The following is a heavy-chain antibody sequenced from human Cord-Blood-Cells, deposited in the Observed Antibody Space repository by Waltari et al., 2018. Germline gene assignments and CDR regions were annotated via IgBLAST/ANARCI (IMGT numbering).Heavy chain of an antibody. D-gene: IGHD6-19*01. J-gene: IGHJ2*01. CDR2: IYYSGST. V-gene: IGHV4-39*07. CDR1: GGSISSSSYY. Sequence: QLQLQESGPGLVKPSETLSLTCTVSGGSISSSSYYWGGIRPPPGKGMEWIGSIYYSGSTYYNPSLKSRVTISVDTSKNQFSLKLSSVTAADTAVYYCARQPAGARGYWYFDLWGRGTLVTVSS. CDR3: ARQPAGARGYWYFDL.